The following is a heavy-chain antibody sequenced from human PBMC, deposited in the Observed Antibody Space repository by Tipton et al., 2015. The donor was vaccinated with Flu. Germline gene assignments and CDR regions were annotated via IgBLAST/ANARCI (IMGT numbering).Heavy chain of an antibody. CDR2: ISSSGSTI. Sequence: SGFTFSSYEMNWVRQAPGKGLEWVSYISSSGSTIYYADSVKGRFTISRDNAKNSLYLQMNSLRAEDTAVYYCAREGHDYVWGSYQGGFDPWGQGTLVTVSS. CDR1: GFTFSSYE. J-gene: IGHJ5*02. D-gene: IGHD3-16*02. CDR3: AREGHDYVWGSYQGGFDP. V-gene: IGHV3-48*03.